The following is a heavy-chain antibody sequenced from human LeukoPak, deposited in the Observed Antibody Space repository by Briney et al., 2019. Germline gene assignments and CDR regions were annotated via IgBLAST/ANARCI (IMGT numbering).Heavy chain of an antibody. CDR3: AEQPYNYYYLDV. Sequence: GGSLRHSCAISGLTFHDYAMTWVRQAPGKGLEWVSTIVGDSSKIYYADSVRGRFTISRDNSNYMLFLHMNSLRAEDTAIYYCAEQPYNYYYLDVWGKGTTVTVSS. CDR1: GLTFHDYA. J-gene: IGHJ6*03. CDR2: IVGDSSKI. V-gene: IGHV3-23*01. D-gene: IGHD2-21*01.